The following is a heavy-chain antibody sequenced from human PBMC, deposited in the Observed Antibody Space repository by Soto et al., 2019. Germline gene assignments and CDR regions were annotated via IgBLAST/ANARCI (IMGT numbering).Heavy chain of an antibody. D-gene: IGHD4-17*01. CDR1: GASLTSGGYS. CDR2: LSHTGTT. Sequence: QLHLQESGSGLIKPSQTLSLTCAVSGASLTSGGYSWTWIRQPPGKGLEWIGYLSHTGTTYYNPSLKSRVTISVDKSNNQFSLKLTSLAAADTSGYYCSKFESDYCDYVDSWGQGTEVTVS. CDR3: SKFESDYCDYVDS. V-gene: IGHV4-30-2*01. J-gene: IGHJ4*02.